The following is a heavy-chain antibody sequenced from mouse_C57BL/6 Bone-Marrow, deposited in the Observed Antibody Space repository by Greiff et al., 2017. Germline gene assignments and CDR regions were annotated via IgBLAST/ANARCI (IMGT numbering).Heavy chain of an antibody. V-gene: IGHV1-81*01. D-gene: IGHD1-1*01. CDR1: GYTFTSYG. Sequence: QVQLQQSGAELARPGASVKLSCKASGYTFTSYGISWVKQRTGQGLEWIGEIYPRSGNTYYNEKFKGKATLTADKSSSTAYMELRSLTSEDSAVYFCARVHYYGSSSWYFDVWGTGTTVTVSS. J-gene: IGHJ1*03. CDR2: IYPRSGNT. CDR3: ARVHYYGSSSWYFDV.